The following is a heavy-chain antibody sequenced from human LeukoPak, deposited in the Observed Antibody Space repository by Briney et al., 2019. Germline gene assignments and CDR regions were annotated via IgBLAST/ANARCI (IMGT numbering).Heavy chain of an antibody. V-gene: IGHV4-4*07. J-gene: IGHJ4*02. CDR2: IYAGEGA. CDR3: AREGYSYGYYFDY. CDR1: GDSINNYF. Sequence: SETLSLTCTVSGDSINNYFWSWIRQPAGKGLEWVGRIYAGEGAKYNPSLETRVTVSVDTSTNQLSLKLSSVTAADTAVYYCAREGYSYGYYFDYWGQGTLVTVSS. D-gene: IGHD5-18*01.